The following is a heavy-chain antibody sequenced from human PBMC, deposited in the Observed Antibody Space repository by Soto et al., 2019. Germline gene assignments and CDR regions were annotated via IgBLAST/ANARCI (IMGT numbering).Heavy chain of an antibody. D-gene: IGHD2-15*01. CDR2: LYSSWSP. Sequence: QRPGKGLEWIGYLYSSWSPNYNPSLKRRVTISVDTSKHQFSMKRSSFTAFNSAVYYCPPQTLPISSQWFVPWGQGTRVTISS. J-gene: IGHJ5*02. V-gene: IGHV4-61*07. CDR3: PPQTLPISSQWFVP.